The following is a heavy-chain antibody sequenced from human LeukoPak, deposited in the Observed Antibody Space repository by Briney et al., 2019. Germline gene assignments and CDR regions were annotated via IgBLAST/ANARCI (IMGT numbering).Heavy chain of an antibody. J-gene: IGHJ5*02. V-gene: IGHV4-34*01. CDR2: INHSGST. CDR1: GGSFSGYY. Sequence: SETLSLTCAVYGGSFSGYYWSWIRQPPGKGLEWIGEINHSGSTNYNPSLKSRVTISVDTSKNQFSLKLSSVTAADTAVYYCARGGMVRGVHWFDPWGQGTLVTVSS. D-gene: IGHD3-10*01. CDR3: ARGGMVRGVHWFDP.